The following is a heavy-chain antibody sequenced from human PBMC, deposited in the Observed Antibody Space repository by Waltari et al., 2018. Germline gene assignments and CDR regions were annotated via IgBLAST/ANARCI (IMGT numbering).Heavy chain of an antibody. Sequence: QVQLQQWGAGLLKPSETLSLTCDVYGGSFSDYYWSWIRQPPGKGLEWIGESHHSGNNNYNPFVKSRVIVSMETSKDQFSLNLTSVTAAGTAVYYCARLVVVRSAVGAYYFDYWGQGTLVTVSS. CDR2: SHHSGNN. CDR3: ARLVVVRSAVGAYYFDY. J-gene: IGHJ4*02. V-gene: IGHV4-34*02. CDR1: GGSFSDYY. D-gene: IGHD2-15*01.